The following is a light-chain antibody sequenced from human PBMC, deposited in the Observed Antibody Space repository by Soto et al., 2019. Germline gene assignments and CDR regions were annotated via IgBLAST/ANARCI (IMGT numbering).Light chain of an antibody. V-gene: IGLV1-40*01. J-gene: IGLJ2*01. CDR2: GNS. CDR1: SSNIGAGYD. Sequence: QSVLTQSPSVSGAPGQRVTIPCTGSSSNIGAGYDVHWYQQLPGTAPKLLIYGNSNRPSGVPDRFSGSTSGTSASLAITGLQAEDEADYYCQSYDSGLNVVIFGGGTKLTVL. CDR3: QSYDSGLNVVI.